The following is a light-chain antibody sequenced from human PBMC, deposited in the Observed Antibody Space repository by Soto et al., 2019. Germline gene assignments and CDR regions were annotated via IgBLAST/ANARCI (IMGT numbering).Light chain of an antibody. Sequence: QSALTQPASVSGSPGQSITMSCTGTSSDVGGYNYVSWYQLHPGKAPKLMIYEVSNRPSGVSNRFSGSKSGNTASLTISGLQADDEADYYCCSYTSSSTGVFGTGTKLTVL. CDR1: SSDVGGYNY. V-gene: IGLV2-14*01. CDR3: CSYTSSSTGV. CDR2: EVS. J-gene: IGLJ1*01.